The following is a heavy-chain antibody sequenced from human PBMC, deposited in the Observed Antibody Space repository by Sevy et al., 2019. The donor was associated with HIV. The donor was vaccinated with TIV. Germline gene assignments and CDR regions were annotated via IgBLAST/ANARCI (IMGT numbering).Heavy chain of an antibody. V-gene: IGHV3-23*01. CDR2: FPSGCGRI. Sequence: GGSLRLSCAASGFTFSKYSMSWVRQAPGKGLEWVSTFPSGCGRINYADSVKGRFTISRDDSKNTLYLQMNSLRAEDTAVYYCAREGCTKPHDYWGQGTLVTVSS. D-gene: IGHD2-8*01. J-gene: IGHJ4*02. CDR3: AREGCTKPHDY. CDR1: GFTFSKYS.